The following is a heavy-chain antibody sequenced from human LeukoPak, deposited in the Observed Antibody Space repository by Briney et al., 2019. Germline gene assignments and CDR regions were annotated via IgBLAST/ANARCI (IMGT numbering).Heavy chain of an antibody. CDR3: AKDHRGSFNYGVDV. V-gene: IGHV3-23*01. J-gene: IGHJ6*02. D-gene: IGHD3-10*01. CDR2: ISGRGSNT. CDR1: GFTFSSYA. Sequence: PGGSLRLSCVASGFTFSSYAMNWVRQAPGKGLDWVSTISGRGSNTYYADSVKGRFTISRDNSNNTLCLQMNSLRAEDTAVYYCAKDHRGSFNYGVDVWGRGTTVTVSS.